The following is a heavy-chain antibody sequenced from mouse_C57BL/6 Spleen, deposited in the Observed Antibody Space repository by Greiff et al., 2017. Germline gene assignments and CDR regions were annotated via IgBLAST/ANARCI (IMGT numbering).Heavy chain of an antibody. D-gene: IGHD2-10*01. Sequence: QVQLKQSMAELVRPGASVKLSCKASGYPFTDYYINWVKQRPGQGLELISRIYPGSGNTYYNEKFKGKATLTAEKSSSTADMQLSSLTSEDFAVYFGARGPLLYFDSWRAGT. V-gene: IGHV1-76*01. CDR3: ARGPLLYFDS. CDR2: IYPGSGNT. J-gene: IGHJ1*01. CDR1: GYPFTDYY.